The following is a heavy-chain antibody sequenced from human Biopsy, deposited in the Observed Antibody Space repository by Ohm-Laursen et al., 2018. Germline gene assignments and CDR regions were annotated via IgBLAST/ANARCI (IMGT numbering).Heavy chain of an antibody. D-gene: IGHD6-13*01. J-gene: IGHJ5*02. V-gene: IGHV1-2*02. Sequence: GASVKVSCKASGYTFTDYYLHWVRQDPGQGLEWMGWIHVKSGATNYAEKFQGRVTMTGDTSLRTTYMELRSLSPDDTAVYYCARDQNTNSWYYSWGQGTLVTVSS. CDR2: IHVKSGAT. CDR1: GYTFTDYY. CDR3: ARDQNTNSWYYS.